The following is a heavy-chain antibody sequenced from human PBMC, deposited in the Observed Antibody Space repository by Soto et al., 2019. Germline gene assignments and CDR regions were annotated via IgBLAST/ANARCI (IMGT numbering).Heavy chain of an antibody. V-gene: IGHV3-33*01. Sequence: GGSLRLSCAASGFTFSSYGMHWVRQASGKGLEWVAVIWYDGSNKYYADSVKGRFTIPRDNSKNTLYLQMNSLRAEDTAVYYCARAVGMDVWGQGTTVTVSS. CDR3: ARAVGMDV. CDR1: GFTFSSYG. J-gene: IGHJ6*02. CDR2: IWYDGSNK.